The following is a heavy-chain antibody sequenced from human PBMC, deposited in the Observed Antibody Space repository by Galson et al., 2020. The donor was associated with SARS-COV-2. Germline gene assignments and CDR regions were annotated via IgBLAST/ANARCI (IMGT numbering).Heavy chain of an antibody. CDR2: IKHDGSED. V-gene: IGHV3-7*01. J-gene: IGHJ4*02. CDR1: GFPFSTYW. Sequence: GGSLRLSCTASGFPFSTYWMTWVRQAPGKGLEWVANIKHDGSEDYYVDSVKGRFAISRDNAKNSLYLQMNSLRVEDTALYFCARTPPVMADPYISMCWGQGTLDTVSS. D-gene: IGHD3-10*02. CDR3: ARTPPVMADPYISMC.